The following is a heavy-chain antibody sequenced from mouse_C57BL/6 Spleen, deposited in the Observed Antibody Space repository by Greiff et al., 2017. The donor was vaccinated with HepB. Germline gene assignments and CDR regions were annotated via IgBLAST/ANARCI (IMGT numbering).Heavy chain of an antibody. D-gene: IGHD1-1*01. Sequence: QVQLKESGAELMKPGASVKLSCKATGYTFTGYWIAWVKQRPGHGLEWIGEILPGSGSTYYNEKFKGKATFTADTSANTAYMQLSSLTTEDSAIDYWVYGSGDDLDYWGQGTTLTVSS. CDR2: ILPGSGST. CDR3: VYGSGDDLDY. V-gene: IGHV1-9*01. CDR1: GYTFTGYW. J-gene: IGHJ2*01.